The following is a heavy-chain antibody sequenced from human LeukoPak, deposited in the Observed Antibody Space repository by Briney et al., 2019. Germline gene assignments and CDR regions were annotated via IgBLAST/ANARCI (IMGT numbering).Heavy chain of an antibody. J-gene: IGHJ4*01. CDR3: IRGLQVRASSSMGL. CDR2: MNSAGTTI. V-gene: IGHV3-74*01. Sequence: GGSLRLSCAASGFTISGFWMHWVRQVPGEGPVWVARMNSAGTTINYADSVKGRFTISRDNVRNTLHLQMNNLSLEDTAVYFCIRGLQVRASSSMGLWGQGTLVTVS. D-gene: IGHD5-24*01. CDR1: GFTISGFW.